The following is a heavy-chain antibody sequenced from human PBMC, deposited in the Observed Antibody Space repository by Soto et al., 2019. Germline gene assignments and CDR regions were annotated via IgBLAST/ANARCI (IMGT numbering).Heavy chain of an antibody. Sequence: SETLSLTCTVSGGSISSSSYYWGWIRQPPGKGLEWIGSIYYSGSTYYNPSLKSRVTISVDTSKNQFSLKLSSVTAADTAVYYCARRYYDLEDWIDPWGQGTLVTVSS. CDR2: IYYSGST. CDR3: ARRYYDLEDWIDP. CDR1: GGSISSSSYY. J-gene: IGHJ5*02. D-gene: IGHD3-3*01. V-gene: IGHV4-39*01.